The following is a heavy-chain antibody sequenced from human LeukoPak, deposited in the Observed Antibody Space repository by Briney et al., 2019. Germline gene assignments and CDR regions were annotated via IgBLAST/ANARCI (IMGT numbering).Heavy chain of an antibody. J-gene: IGHJ6*03. D-gene: IGHD6-19*01. CDR3: ARGVIAVAQYYYYYMDV. Sequence: GGSLRLSCAASGFTFSSYAMSWVRQAPGKGLEWVSAISGSGGSTYYADSVKGRFTISRDNSKNTLYLQMNSLRAEDTAVYYCARGVIAVAQYYYYYMDVWGKGTTVTISS. CDR2: ISGSGGST. V-gene: IGHV3-23*01. CDR1: GFTFSSYA.